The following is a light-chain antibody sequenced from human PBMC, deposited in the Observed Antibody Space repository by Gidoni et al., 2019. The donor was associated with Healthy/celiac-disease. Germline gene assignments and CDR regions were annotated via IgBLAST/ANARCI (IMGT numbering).Light chain of an antibody. V-gene: IGKV3-20*01. CDR3: QQYGSSPRT. CDR1: QSVSSSY. Sequence: EIVLTQSPGTLSLSPGERATLSCRASQSVSSSYFAWYQQKPGQAPRLLIYGASSRATGIPDRFSGSGSGTDFTLTISRLEPEDFAVYYCQQYGSSPRTFGHGTRLEIK. J-gene: IGKJ5*01. CDR2: GAS.